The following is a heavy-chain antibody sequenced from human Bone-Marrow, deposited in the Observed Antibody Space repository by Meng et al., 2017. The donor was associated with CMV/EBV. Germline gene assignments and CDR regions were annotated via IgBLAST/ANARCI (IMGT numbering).Heavy chain of an antibody. D-gene: IGHD5-18*01. J-gene: IGHJ6*02. CDR1: GGSVSSGSYY. V-gene: IGHV4-39*01. CDR2: IYYSGST. Sequence: SETLSLTCTVSGGSVSSGSYYWSWIRQPPGKGLEWIGSIYYSGSTYYNPSLKSRVTISVDTSKNQFSLKLSSVTAADTAVYYCASEFLRGYSSKGYGMDVWGQGTTVTVSS. CDR3: ASEFLRGYSSKGYGMDV.